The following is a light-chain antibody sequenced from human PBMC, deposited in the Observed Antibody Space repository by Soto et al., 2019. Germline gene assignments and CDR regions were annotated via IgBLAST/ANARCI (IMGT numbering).Light chain of an antibody. V-gene: IGKV1-5*01. J-gene: IGKJ1*01. Sequence: DIQMTQSPSSLSASVGDRVAITCRSSQSISDYLNWYQQKPGKAPKLLVYDASTLQSGVASRFSGSGSGTEFTLIISGLQPDDSATYYCQQYTNTNNPWMFGQGTKVDIK. CDR2: DAS. CDR3: QQYTNTNNPWM. CDR1: QSISDY.